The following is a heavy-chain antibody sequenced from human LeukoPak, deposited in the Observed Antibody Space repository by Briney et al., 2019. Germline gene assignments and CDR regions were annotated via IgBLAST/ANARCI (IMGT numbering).Heavy chain of an antibody. CDR2: ISWNSGSI. CDR3: AKDIKYYYYGMDV. V-gene: IGHV3-9*01. CDR1: GFTFDDYA. J-gene: IGHJ6*02. Sequence: PGRSLRLSCAASGFTFDDYAMHWVRQAPGKGLGWVSGISWNSGSIGYADSVKGRFTISRDNAKNSLYLQMNSLRAEDTALYYCAKDIKYYYYGMDVWGQGTTVTVSS.